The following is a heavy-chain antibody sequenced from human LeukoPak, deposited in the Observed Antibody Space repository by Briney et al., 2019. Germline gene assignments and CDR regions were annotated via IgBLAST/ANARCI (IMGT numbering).Heavy chain of an antibody. D-gene: IGHD2-2*02. Sequence: GGSLRLSCAASGFTFTRDWMSWVRQAPGKGLEWLACIKQDGSEKYYVDSVKGRFTISRDNAKNSLYLQMNSLRVEDTAIYYCAKVYHRNYMDVWGKGTTVTVSS. CDR3: AKVYHRNYMDV. CDR1: GFTFTRDW. J-gene: IGHJ6*03. CDR2: IKQDGSEK. V-gene: IGHV3-7*03.